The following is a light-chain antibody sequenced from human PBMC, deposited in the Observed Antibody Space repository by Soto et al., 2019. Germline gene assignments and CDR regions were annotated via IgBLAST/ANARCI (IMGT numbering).Light chain of an antibody. CDR1: QSVSSSY. CDR3: QQDGSSPQWT. Sequence: EIVLTQSPGTLSLSPGERATLSCRASQSVSSSYLAWYQQKPGQAPRLLIYGASSRATCIPDRFSGSGSVTDFTLTISRLEPEEFAVYYCQQDGSSPQWTFGQGTKVEIK. V-gene: IGKV3-20*01. J-gene: IGKJ1*01. CDR2: GAS.